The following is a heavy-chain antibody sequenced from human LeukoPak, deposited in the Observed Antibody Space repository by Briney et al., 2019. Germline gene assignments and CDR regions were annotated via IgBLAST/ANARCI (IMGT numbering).Heavy chain of an antibody. J-gene: IGHJ3*02. D-gene: IGHD2-21*01. CDR2: IYYNGNT. CDR3: GRHLGHSPAFDI. V-gene: IGHV4-4*02. CDR1: GGSISSSNW. Sequence: NSSETLSLTCAVSGGSISSSNWWRSVRQPPGEGLDWIGYIYYNGNTDYNSSLKSRVTISVDTSKSQFSLKLTSVTAADTAVYYCGRHLGHSPAFDIWGQGTMVTVSS.